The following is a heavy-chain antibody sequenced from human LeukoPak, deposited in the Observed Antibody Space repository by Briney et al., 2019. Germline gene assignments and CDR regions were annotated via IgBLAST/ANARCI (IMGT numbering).Heavy chain of an antibody. D-gene: IGHD3-10*01. J-gene: IGHJ4*02. V-gene: IGHV3-23*01. CDR3: AKVMKYYYGSGSYGDY. CDR2: ISGSGGST. CDR1: GFTFSSYA. Sequence: GGSLRLSCAASGFTFSSYAMSWVRQAPGKGLGWVSAISGSGGSTYYADSVKGRFTISRDNSKNTLYLQMNSLRAEDTAVYYCAKVMKYYYGSGSYGDYWGQGTLVTVSS.